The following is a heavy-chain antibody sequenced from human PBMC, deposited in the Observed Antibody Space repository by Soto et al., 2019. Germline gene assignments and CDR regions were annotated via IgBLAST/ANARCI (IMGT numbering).Heavy chain of an antibody. J-gene: IGHJ4*02. CDR1: GYTFISYD. CDR3: ARGDVYIFDY. CDR2: MNPNTGDT. Sequence: QVQLVQSGAEVKKPGASVKVSCKASGYTFISYDINWVRQATGQGLEWMGWMNPNTGDTGYAQKFQGRVTMTRNTSIITANLELSSLRSDDTAVYFCARGDVYIFDYWGQGTLVTVSS. D-gene: IGHD4-4*01. V-gene: IGHV1-8*01.